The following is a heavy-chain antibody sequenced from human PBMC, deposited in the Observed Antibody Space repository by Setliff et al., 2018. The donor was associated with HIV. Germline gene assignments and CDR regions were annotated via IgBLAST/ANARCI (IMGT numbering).Heavy chain of an antibody. D-gene: IGHD3-16*01. CDR2: VYYSGGT. Sequence: SEILSLTCTVSGGSVSDTSYYWGWIRQPPGKGLEWLANVYYSGGTYYNPSLKSRVTISVDTSKNQFSLKLSSVTAADTAVYYCARGGGTGSFDYWGQGTLVTVSS. V-gene: IGHV4-39*07. J-gene: IGHJ4*02. CDR3: ARGGGTGSFDY. CDR1: GGSVSDTSYY.